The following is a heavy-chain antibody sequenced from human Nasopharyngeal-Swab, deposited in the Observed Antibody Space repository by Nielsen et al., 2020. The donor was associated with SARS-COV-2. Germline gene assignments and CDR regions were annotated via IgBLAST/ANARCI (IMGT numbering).Heavy chain of an antibody. CDR3: AVGQHAGAFDY. Sequence: GESLKISCAASGFTFSRYWMHWVRQAPGKGLVWVSRVNGDGSGTGHADSVKGRFTISRDNAKSMLYLQMNSLRAEDTAVYYCAVGQHAGAFDYRGQGTLVTVSS. V-gene: IGHV3-74*01. D-gene: IGHD1-26*01. CDR1: GFTFSRYW. J-gene: IGHJ4*02. CDR2: VNGDGSGT.